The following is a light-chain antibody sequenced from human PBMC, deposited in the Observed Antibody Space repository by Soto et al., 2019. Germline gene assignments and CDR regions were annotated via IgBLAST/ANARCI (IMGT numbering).Light chain of an antibody. J-gene: IGKJ1*01. CDR1: QSVSSSY. Sequence: EIVLTQSPGTLSLSPGERATLSCRASQSVSSSYLAWYQQKPGQAPRLLIYGASSRAIGIPDRFSGSGSGTDFTLTISRLEPEDFAVYYCQQYGNSPLTFGQGTKVEIK. CDR3: QQYGNSPLT. CDR2: GAS. V-gene: IGKV3-20*01.